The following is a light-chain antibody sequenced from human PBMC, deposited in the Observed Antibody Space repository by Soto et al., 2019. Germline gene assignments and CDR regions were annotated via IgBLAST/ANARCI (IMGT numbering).Light chain of an antibody. CDR3: QEYNAWPPGT. CDR1: QSVKNH. V-gene: IGKV3D-15*01. CDR2: DAS. Sequence: EIVMTQSPATLSVSSGEGVTLSCRASQSVKNHLAWYQHKPGQSPRLLIYDASTRATGVPARFSACGSGTEFTLVISSLQSEDAAVYFCQEYNAWPPGTFGQGTKVEIK. J-gene: IGKJ1*01.